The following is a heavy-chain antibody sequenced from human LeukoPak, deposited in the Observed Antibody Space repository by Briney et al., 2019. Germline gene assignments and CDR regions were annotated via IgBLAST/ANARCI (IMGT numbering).Heavy chain of an antibody. CDR2: ISYDGSNK. J-gene: IGHJ4*02. CDR1: GFTFSSYA. Sequence: TGGSLRLSCAASGFTFSSYAMHWVRQAPGKGLEWVAVISYDGSNKYYADSVKGRFTISRDNSKNTLYLQMNSLRAEDTAVYYCARNFGPYSNILYSLDYWGQGTLVTVSS. CDR3: ARNFGPYSNILYSLDY. V-gene: IGHV3-30-3*01. D-gene: IGHD6-13*01.